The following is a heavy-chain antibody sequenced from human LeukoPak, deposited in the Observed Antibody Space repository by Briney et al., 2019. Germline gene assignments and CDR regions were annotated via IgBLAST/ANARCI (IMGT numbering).Heavy chain of an antibody. CDR3: ARWRSGSCSD. CDR1: GFTFSVSA. V-gene: IGHV3-73*01. D-gene: IGHD2-15*01. J-gene: IGHJ4*02. CDR2: IRTRTNNYSK. Sequence: GGSLRLSCSASGFTFSVSAIHWVRQAPGKGLEWVGRIRTRTNNYSKAYAASVKGRFSVSRDDSSNTAYLQMDSLKTEDTAVYYCARWRSGSCSDWGQGARVTVSS.